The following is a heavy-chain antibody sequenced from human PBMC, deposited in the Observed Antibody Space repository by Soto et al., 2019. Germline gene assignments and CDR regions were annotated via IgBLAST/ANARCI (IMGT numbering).Heavy chain of an antibody. Sequence: GESLKISCKGSGYSFTSYWISWVRQMPGKGLEWVGRIDPSDSYTNYSPSFQGHVTISADKSISTAYLQWSSLKASDTAMYYCARRGRYCSSTSCYDYYGMDVWGQGTTVTVSS. CDR1: GYSFTSYW. CDR3: ARRGRYCSSTSCYDYYGMDV. CDR2: IDPSDSYT. D-gene: IGHD2-2*01. J-gene: IGHJ6*02. V-gene: IGHV5-10-1*01.